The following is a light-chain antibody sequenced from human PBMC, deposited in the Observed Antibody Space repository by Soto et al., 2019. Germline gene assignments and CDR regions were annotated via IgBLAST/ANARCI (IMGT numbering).Light chain of an antibody. Sequence: QSVLTQPPSASGTPRQRVTISCSGSSSNDGRNTVNWYQQLPGTAPKLLIYSNNQRPSGVPDRFSGSKSGTSASPAISGLHSEDEAAYYCAAWDDSLNVLYVFGTGTKVTVL. CDR3: AAWDDSLNVLYV. V-gene: IGLV1-44*01. CDR1: SSNDGRNT. CDR2: SNN. J-gene: IGLJ1*01.